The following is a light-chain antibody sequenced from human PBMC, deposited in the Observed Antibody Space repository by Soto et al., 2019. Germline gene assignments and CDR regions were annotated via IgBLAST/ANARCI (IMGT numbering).Light chain of an antibody. J-gene: IGKJ4*01. CDR2: KAS. CDR1: QSISVW. V-gene: IGKV1-5*03. Sequence: DIQMTQSPSTLSASVGDRVTITCRASQSISVWLAWYQQKAGKAPNLLIYKASRLESGVPSRFSGSGSGTEFTLTISSLQPDDFATYYCQQYNSVSLLTFGGGTQVDIK. CDR3: QQYNSVSLLT.